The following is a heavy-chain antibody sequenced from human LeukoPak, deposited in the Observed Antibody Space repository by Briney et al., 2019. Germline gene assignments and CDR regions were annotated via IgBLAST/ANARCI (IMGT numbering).Heavy chain of an antibody. CDR3: ASHRVSSQDY. CDR2: IYYSGST. Sequence: SETLSLTCTVSGGAISSGDYYWSWIRQPPGQGLEWIGYIYYSGSTYYNPSLKSRVTISVDTSKNQFSLKLSSVTAADAAVYYCASHRVSSQDYWGQRTLVTVSS. V-gene: IGHV4-30-4*01. D-gene: IGHD6-13*01. J-gene: IGHJ4*02. CDR1: GGAISSGDYY.